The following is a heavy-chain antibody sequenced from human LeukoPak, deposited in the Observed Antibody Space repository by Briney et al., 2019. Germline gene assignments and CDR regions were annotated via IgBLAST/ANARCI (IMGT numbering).Heavy chain of an antibody. CDR3: ARAGIVGAPGNWFDP. CDR1: GGALSSGDYY. J-gene: IGHJ5*02. Sequence: PSQTLSLTCTVSGGALSSGDYYWSWIRQPPGKGLEWIGYIYYSGSTNYNPSLRSRVTISVDTSKNQFSLKLSSVTAADTAVYYCARAGIVGAPGNWFDPWGQGTLVTVSS. D-gene: IGHD1-26*01. V-gene: IGHV4-61*08. CDR2: IYYSGST.